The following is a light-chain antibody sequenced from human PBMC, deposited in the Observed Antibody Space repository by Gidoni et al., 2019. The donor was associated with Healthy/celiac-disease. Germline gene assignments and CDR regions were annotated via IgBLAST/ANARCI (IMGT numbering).Light chain of an antibody. CDR3: QQYYSTQT. CDR2: WAS. Sequence: DIVMTQSPASLAVSLGERANINCKSSQSVLYSSNNKNYLAWYQQKPGQPPKLLIYWASTRESGVPDRFSGSGSGTDFTLTISSLQAEDVAVYYCQQYYSTQTFGQGTKVEIK. J-gene: IGKJ1*01. V-gene: IGKV4-1*01. CDR1: QSVLYSSNNKNY.